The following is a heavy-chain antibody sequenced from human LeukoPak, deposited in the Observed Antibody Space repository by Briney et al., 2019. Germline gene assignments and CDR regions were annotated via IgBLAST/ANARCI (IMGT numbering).Heavy chain of an antibody. CDR1: GFTFSSYA. CDR2: ISSNGGST. CDR3: ARENWENRVGAFDI. V-gene: IGHV3-64*01. J-gene: IGHJ3*02. D-gene: IGHD7-27*01. Sequence: GGSLRLSCAASGFTFSSYAMHWVRQAPGKGLEYVSAISSNGGSTYYANSVKGRFTISRDNSKNTLYLQMGSLRAEDMAVYYCARENWENRVGAFDIWGQGTMVTVSS.